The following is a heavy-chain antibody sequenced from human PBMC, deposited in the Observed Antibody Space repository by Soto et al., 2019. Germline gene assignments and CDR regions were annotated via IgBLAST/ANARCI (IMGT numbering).Heavy chain of an antibody. V-gene: IGHV1-69*13. D-gene: IGHD4-17*01. J-gene: IGHJ6*02. CDR1: GGTFSSYA. Sequence: GAAVKVSCKASGGTFSSYAISWVRQAPGQGLEWMGGIIPIFGTANYAQKFQGRVTITADESTSTAYMELSSLRSEDTAAYYCARATVPYYYYGMDVWGQGTTVTVSS. CDR2: IIPIFGTA. CDR3: ARATVPYYYYGMDV.